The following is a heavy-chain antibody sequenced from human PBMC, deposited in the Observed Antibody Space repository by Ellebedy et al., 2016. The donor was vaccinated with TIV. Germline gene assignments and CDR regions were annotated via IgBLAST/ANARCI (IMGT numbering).Heavy chain of an antibody. CDR1: GFTFSSYS. CDR3: ARDPFSGRYTGEADS. CDR2: ISSSSSTI. V-gene: IGHV3-48*02. D-gene: IGHD5-12*01. J-gene: IGHJ4*02. Sequence: GESLKISCAASGFTFSSYSMNWVRQAPGKGLEWVSYISSSSSTIYYADSVKGRFTISRDNAKNSLYLQMNGLRDEDTAVYYCARDPFSGRYTGEADSWGQGTLVTVSS.